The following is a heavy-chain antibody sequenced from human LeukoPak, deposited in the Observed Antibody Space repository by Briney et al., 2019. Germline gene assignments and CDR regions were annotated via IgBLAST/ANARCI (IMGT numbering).Heavy chain of an antibody. CDR2: IYSGGST. CDR1: GFTVSSNY. Sequence: GGSLRLSCAASGFTVSSNYMSWVRQAPGKGLEWVSVIYSGGSTYYADSVKGRFTISRDNSKNTLYLQMNSLRAEDTAVYYCARDLVVAGERERGADYWGQGTLVTVSS. V-gene: IGHV3-66*01. D-gene: IGHD2-15*01. J-gene: IGHJ4*02. CDR3: ARDLVVAGERERGADY.